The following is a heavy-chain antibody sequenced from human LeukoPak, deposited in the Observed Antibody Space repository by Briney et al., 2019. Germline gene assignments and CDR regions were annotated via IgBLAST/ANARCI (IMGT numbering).Heavy chain of an antibody. D-gene: IGHD5-18*01. CDR1: GYSISSGYY. CDR3: ARRAQNTAMVLVFDY. J-gene: IGHJ4*02. CDR2: IYHSGST. V-gene: IGHV4-38-2*01. Sequence: PSETLSLTCAVCGYSISSGYYWGWIRQPPGKGLEWIGSIYHSGSTYYNPSLKSRVTISVDTSKNQFSLKLSSVTAADTAVYYCARRAQNTAMVLVFDYWGQGTLVTVSS.